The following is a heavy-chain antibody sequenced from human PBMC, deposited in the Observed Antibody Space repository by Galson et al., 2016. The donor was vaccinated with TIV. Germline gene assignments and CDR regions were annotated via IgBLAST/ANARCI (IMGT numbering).Heavy chain of an antibody. CDR1: GFSFRNYV. V-gene: IGHV3-23*01. D-gene: IGHD2-21*01. CDR2: LSLNGDYT. Sequence: SLRLSCAASGFSFRNYVMSWVRLAPGKGLEWVSSLSLNGDYTYYAYSVKGRFAISRDNSKYTLFLQLNSLTAGDTAIYYCAKVGESGDYSWDAFDVWGQGTVVTVSS. CDR3: AKVGESGDYSWDAFDV. J-gene: IGHJ3*01.